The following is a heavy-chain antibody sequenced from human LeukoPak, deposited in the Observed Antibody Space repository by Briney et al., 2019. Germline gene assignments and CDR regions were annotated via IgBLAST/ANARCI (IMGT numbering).Heavy chain of an antibody. CDR2: ISAYNGNT. CDR3: ARDTVAPTTNFDY. Sequence: ASVKVSCKASGYTFTGYYMYWVRQAPGQGLEWMGWISAYNGNTNYAQKLQGRVTMTTDTSTSTAYMELRSLRSDDTAVYYCARDTVAPTTNFDYWGQGTLVTVSS. D-gene: IGHD4-17*01. V-gene: IGHV1-18*04. J-gene: IGHJ4*02. CDR1: GYTFTGYY.